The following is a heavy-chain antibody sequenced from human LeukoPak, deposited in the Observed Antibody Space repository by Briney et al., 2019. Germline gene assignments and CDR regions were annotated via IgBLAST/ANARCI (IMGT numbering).Heavy chain of an antibody. J-gene: IGHJ4*02. CDR2: ILYDGSNK. CDR3: ARDLAAAPH. CDR1: GFTFSSYA. D-gene: IGHD6-13*01. V-gene: IGHV3-30-3*01. Sequence: GGSLRLSCAASGFTFSSYAMHWVRQAPGKGLEWVAVILYDGSNKYYADSVKGRFTISRDNSKNTLYLQMNSLRAEDTAVYYCARDLAAAPHWGQGTLVTVSS.